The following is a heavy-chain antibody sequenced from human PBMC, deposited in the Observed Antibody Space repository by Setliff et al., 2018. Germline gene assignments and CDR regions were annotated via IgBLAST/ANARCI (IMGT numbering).Heavy chain of an antibody. Sequence: ASVKVSCKASGYTFTSYYIHWVRQAPGQGLEWMGIINPSGDSTDYAQKFQGRVTMTTDTSTSTAYMELRSLRSDDTAVYYCARVAAAGPSILYMDVWGKGTTVTVSS. CDR3: ARVAAAGPSILYMDV. V-gene: IGHV1-46*01. D-gene: IGHD6-13*01. CDR1: GYTFTSYY. J-gene: IGHJ6*03. CDR2: INPSGDST.